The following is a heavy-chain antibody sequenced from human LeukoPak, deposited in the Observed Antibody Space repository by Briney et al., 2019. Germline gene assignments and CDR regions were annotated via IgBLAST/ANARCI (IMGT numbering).Heavy chain of an antibody. Sequence: SGGSLRLSCAASGFTFSSYSMNWVRQAPGKGLEWVSSISSSSSTIYYADSVKGRFTISRDSSKNTLYLQMNSLRAEDTAVYYCAREPELEAFDIWGQGTMVTVSS. V-gene: IGHV3-48*01. CDR3: AREPELEAFDI. CDR1: GFTFSSYS. J-gene: IGHJ3*02. D-gene: IGHD1-1*01. CDR2: ISSSSSTI.